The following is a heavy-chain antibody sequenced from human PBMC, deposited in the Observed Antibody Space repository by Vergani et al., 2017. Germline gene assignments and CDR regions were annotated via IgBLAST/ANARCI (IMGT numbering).Heavy chain of an antibody. D-gene: IGHD2-21*01. Sequence: QVQLQESGPGLVKPSETLSLTCSVSGDSMNTYYWTWIRQPPGKGLEWIGYIYDCGDTKYNPSLKRRVTMSLDTSKNQFSLNLYSVTGADTAVYYCARGALWWLRQIDSWVQGTLVAVSS. CDR2: IYDCGDT. CDR3: ARGALWWLRQIDS. J-gene: IGHJ4*02. CDR1: GDSMNTYY. V-gene: IGHV4-59*01.